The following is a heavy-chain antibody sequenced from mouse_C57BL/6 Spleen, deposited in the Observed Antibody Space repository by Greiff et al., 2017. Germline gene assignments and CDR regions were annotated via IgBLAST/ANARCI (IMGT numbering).Heavy chain of an antibody. CDR2: INPNNGGT. CDR1: GYTFTDYN. CDR3: ARSYGSSSAWFAY. V-gene: IGHV1-22*01. D-gene: IGHD1-1*01. J-gene: IGHJ3*01. Sequence: VQLQQSGPELVKPGASVKMSCKASGYTFTDYNMHWVKQSHGKSLEWIGYINPNNGGTSYNQKFKGKATLTVNKSSSTAYMELRSLTSEDSAVYYCARSYGSSSAWFAYWGQGTLVTVSA.